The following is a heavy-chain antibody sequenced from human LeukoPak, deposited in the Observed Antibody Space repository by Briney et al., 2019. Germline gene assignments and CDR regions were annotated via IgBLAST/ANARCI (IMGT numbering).Heavy chain of an antibody. J-gene: IGHJ4*02. Sequence: ASVKVSCRDSGYIFTSYGLSWVRQAPGQGLEWMGWISANNGHTHYAQKFQGRLTITRDMSTRTVDMELRSLRSDDTAVYYCARDMRHYRYYESDEYYFNFEYWGQGTLVTVSS. CDR3: ARDMRHYRYYESDEYYFNFEY. V-gene: IGHV1-18*01. CDR2: ISANNGHT. D-gene: IGHD3-22*01. CDR1: GYIFTSYG.